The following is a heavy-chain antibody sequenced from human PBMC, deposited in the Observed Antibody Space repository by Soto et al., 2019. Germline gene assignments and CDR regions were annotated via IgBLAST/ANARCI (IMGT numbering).Heavy chain of an antibody. Sequence: PSETRSLTCTVSGGSISSYYWSWIRQPPGKGLEWIGYIYYSGSTNYNPSLKSRVTISVDTSKNQFSLKLSSVTAADTAVYYCARVPMVRGVITNYYYGMDVWGQGTTVTV. V-gene: IGHV4-59*01. D-gene: IGHD3-10*01. CDR3: ARVPMVRGVITNYYYGMDV. CDR2: IYYSGST. CDR1: GGSISSYY. J-gene: IGHJ6*02.